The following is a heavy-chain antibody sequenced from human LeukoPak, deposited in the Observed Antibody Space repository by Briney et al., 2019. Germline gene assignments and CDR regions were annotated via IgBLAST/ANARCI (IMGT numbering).Heavy chain of an antibody. CDR2: IGVDGTT. CDR1: GFTFSKYG. J-gene: IGHJ4*02. V-gene: IGHV3-23*01. CDR3: AKAQGYYDC. Sequence: GGSLRLSCAASGFTFSKYGMNWVRRAQGKGLEWVSGIGVDGTTYYADSVKGRFTISRDTSKNTLYLQMNSLRAEDPAVYYCAKAQGYYDCWGQGTLVTVSS. D-gene: IGHD3-22*01.